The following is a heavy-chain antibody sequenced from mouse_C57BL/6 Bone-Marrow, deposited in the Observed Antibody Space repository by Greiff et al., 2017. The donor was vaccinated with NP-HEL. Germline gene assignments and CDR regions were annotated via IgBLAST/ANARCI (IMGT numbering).Heavy chain of an antibody. V-gene: IGHV1-53*01. Sequence: QVQLQQPGTELVKPGASVKLSCKASGYTFTSSWMHWLKQRPGQGLEWIGNINPNNGGTTDNEKFKPKATLPVDKSSSTAYMQLSSLTSEDSAVYYCARDSGYAFDYWGQGTTLTVSS. D-gene: IGHD3-2*02. CDR1: GYTFTSSW. J-gene: IGHJ2*01. CDR2: INPNNGGT. CDR3: ARDSGYAFDY.